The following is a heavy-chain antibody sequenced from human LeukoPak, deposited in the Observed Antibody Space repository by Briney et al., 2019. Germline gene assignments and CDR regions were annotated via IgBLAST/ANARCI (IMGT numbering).Heavy chain of an antibody. V-gene: IGHV4-39*01. J-gene: IGHJ4*02. Sequence: SETLSLTCTVSGVSISSSNSYWGWIRQPPGRGLEWIGSIYYSGNTYYNASLKSQVSISIDTSKNQFSLRLTSVTAAGTAVYYCARQTGSGLFILPGGQGTLVTVSS. CDR3: ARQTGSGLFILP. D-gene: IGHD3/OR15-3a*01. CDR1: GVSISSSNSY. CDR2: IYYSGNT.